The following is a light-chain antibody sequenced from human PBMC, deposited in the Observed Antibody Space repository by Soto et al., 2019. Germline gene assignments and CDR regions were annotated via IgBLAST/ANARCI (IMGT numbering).Light chain of an antibody. CDR1: KLGDKY. V-gene: IGLV3-1*01. J-gene: IGLJ2*01. Sequence: SYELTQPPSVSVSPGQPASITCSGAKLGDKYTCWYQQKPGQSPVLVIYQHSQRPSGIPERFSGSNSGNTATLTISGTQAMDEADYYCQAWDSSTDVVFGGGTKLTVL. CDR2: QHS. CDR3: QAWDSSTDVV.